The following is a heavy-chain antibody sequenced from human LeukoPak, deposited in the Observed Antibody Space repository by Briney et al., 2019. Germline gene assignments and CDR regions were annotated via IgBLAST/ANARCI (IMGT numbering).Heavy chain of an antibody. CDR1: GFTFSSYA. CDR3: ARDGWGSGSYYNAYLDY. Sequence: GGSLRLSCAASGFTFSSYAMHWVRQAPGKGLEYVSAISSNGGSTYYANSVKGRFTISRDNSKNTLYLQMGSLRAEDMAVYYCARDGWGSGSYYNAYLDYWGQGTLVTVSS. CDR2: ISSNGGST. J-gene: IGHJ4*02. V-gene: IGHV3-64*01. D-gene: IGHD3-10*01.